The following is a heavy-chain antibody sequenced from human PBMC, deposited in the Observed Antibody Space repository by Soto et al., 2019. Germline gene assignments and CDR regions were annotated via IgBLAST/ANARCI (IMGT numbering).Heavy chain of an antibody. V-gene: IGHV3-30*18. CDR2: ISYDGSNK. CDR3: AKDRVQSVEQLDFDY. J-gene: IGHJ4*02. CDR1: GFTFSSYG. Sequence: GGSLRLSCAASGFTFSSYGMHWVRQAPGKGLEWVAVISYDGSNKYYADSVKGRFTISRDNSKNTLYLQMNSLRAEDTAVYYCAKDRVQSVEQLDFDYWGQGTLVTVSS. D-gene: IGHD6-6*01.